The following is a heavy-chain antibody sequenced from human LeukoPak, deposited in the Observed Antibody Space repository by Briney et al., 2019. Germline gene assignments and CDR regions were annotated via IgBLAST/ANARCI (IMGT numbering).Heavy chain of an antibody. CDR1: GYTLTELS. J-gene: IGHJ4*02. Sequence: ASVTVSCKVSGYTLTELSMHWVRQAPGKGLEWMGGFDPEDSETIYAQKFQGRVTMTEDTSTDTAYMELSSLRSEDTAVYYCATVGRWLQSWLDYWGQGTLVTVSS. V-gene: IGHV1-24*01. D-gene: IGHD5-24*01. CDR3: ATVGRWLQSWLDY. CDR2: FDPEDSET.